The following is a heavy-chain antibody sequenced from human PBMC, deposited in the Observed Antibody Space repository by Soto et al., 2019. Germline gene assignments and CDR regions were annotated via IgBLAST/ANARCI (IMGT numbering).Heavy chain of an antibody. V-gene: IGHV1-69*12. CDR2: IIPIYVTA. CDR1: GGTFSSYA. D-gene: IGHD1-1*01. J-gene: IGHJ6*02. CDR3: ARTRYGYYYYGMDV. Sequence: QVQLVQSGAEVKKPGSSVKVSCKASGGTFSSYAISWVRQATGQGLEWMGGIIPIYVTANYAQKFQGRVTITADESTSTAYMELSSLRSEDTDVYYCARTRYGYYYYGMDVGGQGTTVTVSS.